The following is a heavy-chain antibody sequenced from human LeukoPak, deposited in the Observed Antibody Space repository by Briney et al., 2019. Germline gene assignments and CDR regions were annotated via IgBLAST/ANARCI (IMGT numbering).Heavy chain of an antibody. D-gene: IGHD6-13*01. J-gene: IGHJ4*02. Sequence: GGSLRLSCAASGFTFSSYWMSWVRQTPEKGLEFVANIDQGGSVRNYMDSLKGRCTISRDNAKKSLYLEINSLRADDTAVYYCARDPESSSFDLWGRGALVTVSS. V-gene: IGHV3-7*01. CDR2: IDQGGSVR. CDR3: ARDPESSSFDL. CDR1: GFTFSSYW.